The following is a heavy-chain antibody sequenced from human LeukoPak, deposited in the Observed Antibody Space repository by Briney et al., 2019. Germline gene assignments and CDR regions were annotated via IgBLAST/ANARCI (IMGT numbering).Heavy chain of an antibody. V-gene: IGHV3-23*01. Sequence: PGGSLRLSCAASGFTFTSYAMSWVRQAPGKGLEWVSDISGSGGNTYYADSVKGRFTISRDNSKNSLYLQMNSLRAEDTAVYYCAILPHYGYGYKDYWSQGTLVTVSS. CDR2: ISGSGGNT. CDR1: GFTFTSYA. D-gene: IGHD5-18*01. CDR3: AILPHYGYGYKDY. J-gene: IGHJ4*02.